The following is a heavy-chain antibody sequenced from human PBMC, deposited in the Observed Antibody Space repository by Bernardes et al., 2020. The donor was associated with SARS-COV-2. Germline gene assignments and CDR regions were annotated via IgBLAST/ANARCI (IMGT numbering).Heavy chain of an antibody. CDR1: GFTFSSYW. Sequence: GGSLRLSCAASGFTFSSYWMHWIRQVPGKGLVWVSRINGDGNSINYADSVKGRFTISRDNAKNTLYLQMTSLTAEDTALYYCAKDGTMGCSGGSCYFWWYFDLWGRGTLVTVSS. D-gene: IGHD2-15*01. CDR2: INGDGNSI. J-gene: IGHJ2*01. CDR3: AKDGTMGCSGGSCYFWWYFDL. V-gene: IGHV3-74*01.